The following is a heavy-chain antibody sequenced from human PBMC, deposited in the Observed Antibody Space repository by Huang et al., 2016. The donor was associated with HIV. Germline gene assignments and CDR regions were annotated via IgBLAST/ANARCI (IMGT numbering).Heavy chain of an antibody. CDR1: GDSVSNHD. Sequence: QVQLQESGPGLVKPSETLSLACSVSGDSVSNHDWNWIRQTPGKGLEWIGRIYSSGTTIYIPSLKNRVSFSLDTSKKQFALNVTSVTAADTAVYYCARGFDILVDRFDFWGQGTLVTVSS. V-gene: IGHV4-59*02. CDR2: IYSSGTT. D-gene: IGHD3-9*01. CDR3: ARGFDILVDRFDF. J-gene: IGHJ4*02.